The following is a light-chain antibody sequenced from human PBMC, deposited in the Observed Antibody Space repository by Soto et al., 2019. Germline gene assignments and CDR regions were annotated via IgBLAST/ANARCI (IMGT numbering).Light chain of an antibody. V-gene: IGLV2-14*01. Sequence: QSVLTQPAAVSGSHGQSITISCTGTSSDVGTYNSVSWYQQYPGKAPKLMIHDVSNRPSGVSDRFSGSKSGNTASLTISGLQSEDEADYYCSSYTGSSSYVFGSGTKVTVL. CDR2: DVS. CDR1: SSDVGTYNS. J-gene: IGLJ1*01. CDR3: SSYTGSSSYV.